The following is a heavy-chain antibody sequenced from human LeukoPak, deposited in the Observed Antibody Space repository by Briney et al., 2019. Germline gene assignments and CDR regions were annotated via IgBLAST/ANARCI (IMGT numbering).Heavy chain of an antibody. CDR3: ASQAVAGNLDY. CDR1: GYTLSNHA. CDR2: ISADNGNT. V-gene: IGHV1-18*04. D-gene: IGHD6-19*01. J-gene: IGHJ4*02. Sequence: ASVKVSCKGSGYTLSNHAFSWVRQAPGQGLEWMGWISADNGNTNHAQKFQGRVSLTTDTSTSTAYMELRSLRSDDTAVYYCASQAVAGNLDYWGQGTLVTVSS.